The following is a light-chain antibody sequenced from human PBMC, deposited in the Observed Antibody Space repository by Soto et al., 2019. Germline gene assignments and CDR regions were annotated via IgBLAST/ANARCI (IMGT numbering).Light chain of an antibody. V-gene: IGKV1-12*01. CDR3: QQADSFPLT. Sequence: DIQLTQSPSSVSASIGDRVTISCRASQSIYKWLVWYQQKPGKAPKLLIYAASSLQSGVPSRFSGSGYGTEFTLTIRSLQPEDSATYYCQQADSFPLTFGGGTEVAI. J-gene: IGKJ4*01. CDR1: QSIYKW. CDR2: AAS.